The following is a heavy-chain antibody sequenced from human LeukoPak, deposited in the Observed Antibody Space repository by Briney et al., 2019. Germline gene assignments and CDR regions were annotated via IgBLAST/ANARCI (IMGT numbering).Heavy chain of an antibody. V-gene: IGHV3-21*01. J-gene: IGHJ3*02. D-gene: IGHD3-16*01. CDR3: ARDIRMDPRLDAFDI. CDR2: ISSSSSYI. CDR1: GFTFSSYS. Sequence: GGSLRLSCAASGFTFSSYSMNWVRQAPGKGLEWVSSISSSSSYIYYADSVKGRFTISRDNAKNSLYLQMNSLRAEDTAVYYCARDIRMDPRLDAFDIWGQGTMVTVSS.